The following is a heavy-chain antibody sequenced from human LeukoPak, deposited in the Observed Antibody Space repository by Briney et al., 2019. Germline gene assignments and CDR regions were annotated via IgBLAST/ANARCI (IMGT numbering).Heavy chain of an antibody. CDR3: AELGITMIGGV. V-gene: IGHV3-48*03. CDR2: ISSSGSTI. D-gene: IGHD3-10*02. Sequence: GGSLRLSCAASGFTFSSYEMNWVRQAPGKGLEWVSYISSSGSTIYYADSVKGRFTISRDNAKNSLYLQMNSLRAEDTAVYYCAELGITMIGGVWGKETTVIIFS. J-gene: IGHJ6*04. CDR1: GFTFSSYE.